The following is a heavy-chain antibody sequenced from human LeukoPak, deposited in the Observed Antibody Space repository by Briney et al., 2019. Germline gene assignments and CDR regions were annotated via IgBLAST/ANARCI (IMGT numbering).Heavy chain of an antibody. CDR2: IIPIFGTA. V-gene: IGHV1-69*13. J-gene: IGHJ4*02. CDR1: GGTFSSYA. D-gene: IGHD3-10*01. Sequence: LVKVSCKASGGTFSSYAISWVRQAPGQGLEWMGGIIPIFGTANYAQKFQGRVTITADESTSTAYMELSSLRSEDTAVYYCARTYGSGSTDRYYFDYWGQGTLVTVSS. CDR3: ARTYGSGSTDRYYFDY.